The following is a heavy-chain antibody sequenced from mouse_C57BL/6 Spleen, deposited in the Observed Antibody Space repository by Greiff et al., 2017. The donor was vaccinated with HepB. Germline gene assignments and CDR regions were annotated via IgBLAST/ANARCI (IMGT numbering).Heavy chain of an antibody. CDR2: IYPGDGDT. CDR1: GYAFSSSW. D-gene: IGHD2-12*01. CDR3: ARYYSPYAMDY. J-gene: IGHJ4*01. V-gene: IGHV1-82*01. Sequence: VQLQQSGPELVKPGASVKISCKASGYAFSSSWMNWVKQRPGKGLEWIGRIYPGDGDTNYNGKFKGKATLTADNSSSTAYMQLSSLTSEDSAVYCCARYYSPYAMDYWGQGTSVTVSS.